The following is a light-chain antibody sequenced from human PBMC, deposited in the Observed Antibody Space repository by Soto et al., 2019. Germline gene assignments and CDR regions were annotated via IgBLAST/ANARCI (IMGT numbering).Light chain of an antibody. CDR3: QQYYNSVLT. CDR1: QSVSSSY. CDR2: GAS. V-gene: IGKV3-20*01. Sequence: EIVLTQSPGTLSLSPGERATLSCRASQSVSSSYLAWYQQKPGQAPRLLIYGASSRATGIPDRFSGSGSGTDFTLTISRLEPEDSASYYCQQYYNSVLTFGGGTKVEIK. J-gene: IGKJ4*01.